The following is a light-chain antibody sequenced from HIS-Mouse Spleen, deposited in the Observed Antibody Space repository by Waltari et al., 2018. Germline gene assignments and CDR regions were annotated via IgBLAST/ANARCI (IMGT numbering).Light chain of an antibody. CDR3: YSTDSSGNHRV. V-gene: IGLV3-10*01. Sequence: SYELTQPLSVSVSPGQTARITCSGDALPKKYAYWYQRKSGQAPVLVIYEDSQRPSGIPERFSGSSSGTMATLTISGAQVEDEADYYCYSTDSSGNHRVFGGGTKLTVL. J-gene: IGLJ2*01. CDR1: ALPKKY. CDR2: EDS.